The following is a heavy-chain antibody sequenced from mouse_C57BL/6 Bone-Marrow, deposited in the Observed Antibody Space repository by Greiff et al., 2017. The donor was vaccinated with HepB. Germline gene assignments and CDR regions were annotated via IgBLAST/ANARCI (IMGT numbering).Heavy chain of an antibody. Sequence: EVQRVESEGGLVQPGSSMKLSCTASGFTFSAYYMAWVRQVPEKGLEWVANINYDGSSTYYLDSLKSRFIISRDNAKNILYLQMSSLKSEDTATYCCARDRVYYDYLFAYWGQGTLVTVSA. CDR1: GFTFSAYY. CDR3: ARDRVYYDYLFAY. CDR2: INYDGSST. V-gene: IGHV5-16*01. J-gene: IGHJ3*01. D-gene: IGHD2-4*01.